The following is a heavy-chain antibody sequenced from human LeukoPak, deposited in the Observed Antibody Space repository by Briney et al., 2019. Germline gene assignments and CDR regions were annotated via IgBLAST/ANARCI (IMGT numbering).Heavy chain of an antibody. Sequence: SETLSLTCTVSGGSINSYYWSWIRQPPGKGLEGIGYIHYTGSTNYNPSLKSRVTISVDTSKNQFSLKLSSVTAADTAIYYCARGGYYGSGNDFRFDPWGQGTLVTVSS. CDR2: IHYTGST. CDR3: ARGGYYGSGNDFRFDP. V-gene: IGHV4-59*01. J-gene: IGHJ5*02. D-gene: IGHD3-10*01. CDR1: GGSINSYY.